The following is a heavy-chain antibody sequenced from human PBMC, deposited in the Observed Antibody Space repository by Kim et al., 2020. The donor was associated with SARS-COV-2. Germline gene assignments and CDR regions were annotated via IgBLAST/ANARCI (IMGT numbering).Heavy chain of an antibody. Sequence: QKFQGRVTITADESTSTAYMELSSLRSEDTAVYYCALLISSSWYNWFDPWGQGTLVTVSS. D-gene: IGHD6-13*01. CDR3: ALLISSSWYNWFDP. J-gene: IGHJ5*02. V-gene: IGHV1-69*01.